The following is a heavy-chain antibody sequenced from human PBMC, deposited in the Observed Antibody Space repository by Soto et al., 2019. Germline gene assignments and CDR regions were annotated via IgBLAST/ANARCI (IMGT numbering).Heavy chain of an antibody. Sequence: ASVKVSCKASGGTFSSYAISWVRQAPGQGLEWMGGIIPIFGTANYAQKFQGRVTITADESTSTAYMELSSLRSEDTAVYYCARDWDYYYGMDVWGQGTTVTVSS. CDR2: IIPIFGTA. J-gene: IGHJ6*02. D-gene: IGHD3-16*01. V-gene: IGHV1-69*13. CDR3: ARDWDYYYGMDV. CDR1: GGTFSSYA.